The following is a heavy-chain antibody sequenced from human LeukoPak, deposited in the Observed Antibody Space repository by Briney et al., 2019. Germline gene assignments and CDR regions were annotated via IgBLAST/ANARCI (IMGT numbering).Heavy chain of an antibody. CDR3: AKSFLSPNWFDP. Sequence: PGGSLRLSCAASGFTFSSSSMSWVRQAPGKGLEWVANIKQDGSEKYYVDSVKGRFTISRDNAENSLYLQMNSLRAEDTAVYYCAKSFLSPNWFDPWGQGTLVTVSS. J-gene: IGHJ5*02. V-gene: IGHV3-7*01. D-gene: IGHD2/OR15-2a*01. CDR1: GFTFSSSS. CDR2: IKQDGSEK.